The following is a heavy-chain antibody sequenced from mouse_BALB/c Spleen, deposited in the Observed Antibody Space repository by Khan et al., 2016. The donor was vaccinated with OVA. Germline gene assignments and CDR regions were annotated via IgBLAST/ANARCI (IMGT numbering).Heavy chain of an antibody. CDR2: ISSDSSTI. Sequence: EVKVVESGGGLVQPGGSRKLSCAASGFTFSSFGMHWVRQAPEKGLEWVAYISSDSSTIYYADTVKGRFTISRDNPKNTLFLQMTSLRSEDTAMYFCTRSYYGSSSFYFDYWGHGTTLTVSS. D-gene: IGHD1-1*01. CDR3: TRSYYGSSSFYFDY. J-gene: IGHJ2*01. CDR1: GFTFSSFG. V-gene: IGHV5-17*02.